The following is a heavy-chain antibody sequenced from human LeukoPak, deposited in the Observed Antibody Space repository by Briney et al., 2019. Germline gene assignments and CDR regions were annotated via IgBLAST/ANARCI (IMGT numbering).Heavy chain of an antibody. D-gene: IGHD2-2*02. CDR2: ISSSSSYI. J-gene: IGHJ4*02. Sequence: GGSLRLSCAASGFTFSSYSMNWVRQAPGKGLEWVSSISSSSSYIYYADSVKGRFTISRDNAKYSLYLQMNSLRAEDTAVYYCARFGVVPAAIRDYWGQGTLVTVSS. CDR1: GFTFSSYS. V-gene: IGHV3-21*01. CDR3: ARFGVVPAAIRDY.